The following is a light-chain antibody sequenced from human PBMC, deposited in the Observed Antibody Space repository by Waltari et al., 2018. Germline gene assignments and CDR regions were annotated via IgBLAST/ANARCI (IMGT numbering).Light chain of an antibody. J-gene: IGLJ2*01. V-gene: IGLV3-19*01. CDR1: SLRSYY. Sequence: SSELTQDPAVSVALGQTVRITCQGDSLRSYYASWYQQKPGQAPVLVIYGKNNRPSGIPDLFSGSSSGNTAALTITGAQAEDDADYYCNSRDSSGNHLVVFGGVTKLTVL. CDR3: NSRDSSGNHLVV. CDR2: GKN.